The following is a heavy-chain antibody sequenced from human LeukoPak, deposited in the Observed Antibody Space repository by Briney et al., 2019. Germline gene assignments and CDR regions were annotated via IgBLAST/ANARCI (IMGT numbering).Heavy chain of an antibody. V-gene: IGHV1-2*02. CDR1: GYTFTSYD. J-gene: IGHJ4*02. CDR2: INPNSGGT. Sequence: GASVKVSCKASGYTFTSYDINWVRQATGQGLEWMGWINPNSGGTNYAQKFQGRVTMTRDTSISTAYMELSRLRSDDTAVYYCATGEMATITGYFDYWGQGTLVTVSS. CDR3: ATGEMATITGYFDY. D-gene: IGHD5-12*01.